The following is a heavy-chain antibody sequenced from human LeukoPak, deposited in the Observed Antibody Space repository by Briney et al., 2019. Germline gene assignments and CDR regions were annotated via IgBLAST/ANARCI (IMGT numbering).Heavy chain of an antibody. V-gene: IGHV4-38-2*02. D-gene: IGHD1-26*01. Sequence: SETLSLTCTVSGYSISSGYYWGWIRQPPGKGLEWIGSIYHSGSTYYNPSLKSRVTISVDTSKNQFSLKLSSVTAADTAVYYCARDREFSGSHFDYWGQGTLVTVSS. CDR3: ARDREFSGSHFDY. CDR1: GYSISSGYY. J-gene: IGHJ4*02. CDR2: IYHSGST.